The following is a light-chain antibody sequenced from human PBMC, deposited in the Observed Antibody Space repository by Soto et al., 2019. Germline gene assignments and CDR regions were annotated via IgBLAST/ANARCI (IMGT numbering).Light chain of an antibody. V-gene: IGKV1-5*01. Sequence: DIQMTQSPSTLSASLGERATLSGRASQSISTSVAWYQQQPGQAPTLLIYDASSLESGVPSRFSGSGSGTEFTLTISSLQPDDFATYYCQHYDSYSSWAFGQGTKVDIK. CDR3: QHYDSYSSWA. CDR2: DAS. CDR1: QSISTS. J-gene: IGKJ1*01.